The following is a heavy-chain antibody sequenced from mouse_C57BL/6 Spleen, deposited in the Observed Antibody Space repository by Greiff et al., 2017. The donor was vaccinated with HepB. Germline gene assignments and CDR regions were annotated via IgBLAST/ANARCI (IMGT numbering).Heavy chain of an antibody. CDR3: ARSYCSSSWYFDV. CDR1: GYTFTSYW. D-gene: IGHD1-1*01. CDR2: IHPNSGST. Sequence: QVHVKQSGAELVKPGASVKLSCKASGYTFTSYWMHWVKQRPGQGLEWIGMIHPNSGSTNYNEKFKSKATLTVDKSSSTAYMQLSSLTSEDSAVYYCARSYCSSSWYFDVWGTGTTVTVSS. J-gene: IGHJ1*03. V-gene: IGHV1-64*01.